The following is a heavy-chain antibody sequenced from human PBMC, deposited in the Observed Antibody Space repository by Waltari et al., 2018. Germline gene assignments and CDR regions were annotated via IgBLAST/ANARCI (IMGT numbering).Heavy chain of an antibody. CDR1: GYSISSGYY. Sequence: QVQLQESGPGLVKPSETLSLTCAVSGYSISSGYYWGWIRQPPGKGLEWIVSRYHSGSTYYNLSLKSRVTISVDTSKNQFSLKLSSVTAADTAVYYCARVSGSYLWSFDYWGQGTLVTVSS. CDR3: ARVSGSYLWSFDY. D-gene: IGHD1-26*01. CDR2: RYHSGST. V-gene: IGHV4-38-2*01. J-gene: IGHJ4*02.